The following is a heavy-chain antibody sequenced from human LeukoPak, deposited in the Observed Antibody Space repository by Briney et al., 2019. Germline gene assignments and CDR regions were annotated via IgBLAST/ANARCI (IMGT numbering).Heavy chain of an antibody. J-gene: IGHJ4*02. CDR2: INHSGST. CDR1: GGSFSGYY. CDR3: ARVRIYAYIWGSYRYFPFDY. V-gene: IGHV4-34*01. D-gene: IGHD3-16*02. Sequence: SETLSLTCAVYGGSFSGYYWSWIRQPPGKGLEWIGEINHSGSTNYNPSLKSRVTISVDTSKNKFSLKLSSVTAADTAVYYCARVRIYAYIWGSYRYFPFDYWGQGTLVTVSS.